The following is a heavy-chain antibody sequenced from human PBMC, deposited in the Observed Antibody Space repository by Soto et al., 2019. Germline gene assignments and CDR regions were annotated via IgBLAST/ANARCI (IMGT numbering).Heavy chain of an antibody. Sequence: EGSLGLSCAAYGFSFSGSTIRWVRQASGKGLEWAGHITSKPDNYATVYAASVKGRFSFSRDDLMNTAFLQMNSLKSEDTAVYYCTRSYENNAYYFDHWGPGTLFTVSP. CDR2: ITSKPDNYAT. CDR3: TRSYENNAYYFDH. J-gene: IGHJ1*01. V-gene: IGHV3-73*01. D-gene: IGHD3-16*01. CDR1: GFSFSGST.